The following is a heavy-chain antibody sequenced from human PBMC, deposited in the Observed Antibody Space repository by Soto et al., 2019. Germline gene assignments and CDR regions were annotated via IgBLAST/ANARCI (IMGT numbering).Heavy chain of an antibody. CDR1: GFTFDDYA. CDR3: AKGGSASFIAPAGRDNWFDP. V-gene: IGHV3-9*01. CDR2: ISWNGGRT. D-gene: IGHD6-13*01. Sequence: EVHLVESGGGLAQPGRSLRLSCAASGFTFDDYAMYWVRQSPGKGLEWVSVISWNGGRTAYADSVKGRFTISRDNAYISLYLQMDSLIAEDSALYFCAKGGSASFIAPAGRDNWFDPWGQGTLVTVSS. J-gene: IGHJ5*02.